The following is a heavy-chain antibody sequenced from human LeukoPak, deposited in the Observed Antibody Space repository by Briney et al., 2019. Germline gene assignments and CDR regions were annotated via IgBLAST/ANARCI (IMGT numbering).Heavy chain of an antibody. CDR1: GFTFSNYW. D-gene: IGHD4-23*01. V-gene: IGHV3-74*01. CDR3: VRDLILVDTPGDDFDY. CDR2: INVDGSVK. Sequence: GGSLRLSCAASGFTFSNYWMHWVRQVPGKGLVWLSRINVDGSVKSYADSVKGRFTISRDNAKNTVSLQMNSLRAEDTAVYYCVRDLILVDTPGDDFDYWGQGALVTVSS. J-gene: IGHJ4*02.